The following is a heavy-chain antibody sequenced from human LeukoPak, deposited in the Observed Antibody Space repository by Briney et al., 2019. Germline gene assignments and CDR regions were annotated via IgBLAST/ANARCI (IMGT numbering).Heavy chain of an antibody. D-gene: IGHD4-17*01. CDR2: IYHSGST. CDR3: ARDPNGATVPFDY. J-gene: IGHJ4*02. V-gene: IGHV4-4*02. CDR1: GVSISSSNW. Sequence: RSSETLSLTCAVSGVSISSSNWWSWVRQPPGKGLEWIGEIYHSGSTNCNPSLKSRVTISVDKSNNQFSLKLSSVTAADTAVYYCARDPNGATVPFDYWGQGTLVTVSS.